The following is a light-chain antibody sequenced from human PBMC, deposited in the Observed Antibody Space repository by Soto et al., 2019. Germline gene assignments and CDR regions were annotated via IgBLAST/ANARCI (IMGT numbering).Light chain of an antibody. Sequence: EIVLTQSPGTLSLSPGERATLSCRASQSFSSSYLAWYQQKPGQAPRLLIYGASSRATGIPARFSGSGSGTDFTLTISSLEPEDFAVYYCQRYGSALFTFGPGTKVDVK. CDR3: QRYGSALFT. CDR1: QSFSSSY. CDR2: GAS. J-gene: IGKJ3*01. V-gene: IGKV3-20*01.